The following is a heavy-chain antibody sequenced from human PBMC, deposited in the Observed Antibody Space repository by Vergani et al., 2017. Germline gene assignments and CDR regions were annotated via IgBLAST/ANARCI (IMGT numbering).Heavy chain of an antibody. CDR2: IVVGSGNT. D-gene: IGHD2-2*03. CDR1: GFTFTSSA. CDR3: AADPGYCSSTSCYARLDYMDG. J-gene: IGHJ6*03. Sequence: QLVQSGAEVKKPGTSVKVSCKASGFTFTSSAMQWVRQARGQRLEWIGWIVVGSGNTNYAQKFQERVTITRDMSTSTAYRELSSLRSDDTAVYYWAADPGYCSSTSCYARLDYMDGWGKGTTVTVSS. V-gene: IGHV1-58*02.